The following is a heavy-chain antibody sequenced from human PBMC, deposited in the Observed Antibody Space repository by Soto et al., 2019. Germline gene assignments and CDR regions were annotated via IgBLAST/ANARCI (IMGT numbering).Heavy chain of an antibody. J-gene: IGHJ5*02. D-gene: IGHD3-3*01. CDR1: GYTFTSYG. Sequence: SVKVSCKASGYTFTSYGISWVRQAPGQGLEWMGWISAYNGNTNYAQQLQGRVTMTTDTSTSTAYMELRSLRSDDTAVYYCARLFRPDFGVVITDWFDPWGQGTLVTVSS. CDR3: ARLFRPDFGVVITDWFDP. CDR2: ISAYNGNT. V-gene: IGHV1-18*01.